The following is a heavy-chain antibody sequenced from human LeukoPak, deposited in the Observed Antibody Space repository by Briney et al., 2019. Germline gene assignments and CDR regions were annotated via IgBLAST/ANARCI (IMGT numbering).Heavy chain of an antibody. D-gene: IGHD5-24*01. V-gene: IGHV1-69*05. CDR2: IIPIFGTA. Sequence: ASVKVSCKASGGTFSSYAISWVRQAPGQGLEWMGRIIPIFGTANYAQKFQGRVTITTDESTSTAYMELSSLRSEDTAVYYCARGTEMATTHQGPYYYYYYYMDVWGKGTTVTVSS. J-gene: IGHJ6*03. CDR1: GGTFSSYA. CDR3: ARGTEMATTHQGPYYYYYYYMDV.